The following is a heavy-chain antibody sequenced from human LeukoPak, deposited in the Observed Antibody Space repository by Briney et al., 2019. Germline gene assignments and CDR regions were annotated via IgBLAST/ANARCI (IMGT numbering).Heavy chain of an antibody. CDR1: GFTFSTYC. CDR3: ARGGTYGDYVLDY. D-gene: IGHD4-17*01. Sequence: GGSLRLSCAASGFTFSTYCMSWVRQAPGKGLEWVANIKQDGSEKYYVDSVKGRFTISRDNAKNSLYLQMSGLRVEDTAVYYCARGGTYGDYVLDYWGQGTLVTVSS. J-gene: IGHJ4*02. CDR2: IKQDGSEK. V-gene: IGHV3-7*02.